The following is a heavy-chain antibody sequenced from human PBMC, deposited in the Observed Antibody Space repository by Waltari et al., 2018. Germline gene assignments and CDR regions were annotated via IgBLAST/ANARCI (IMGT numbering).Heavy chain of an antibody. J-gene: IGHJ4*02. D-gene: IGHD6-13*01. Sequence: EVQLLESGGGLVQPGGSLRLSCAASGFTFSSYAMSWVRQAPGKGLEWGSAISGSGGSTYYADSVKGRFTISRDNSKNTLYLQMNSLRAEDTAVYYCAKDRKVFPRIAAAGFFDYWGQGTLVTVSS. CDR3: AKDRKVFPRIAAAGFFDY. CDR2: ISGSGGST. V-gene: IGHV3-23*01. CDR1: GFTFSSYA.